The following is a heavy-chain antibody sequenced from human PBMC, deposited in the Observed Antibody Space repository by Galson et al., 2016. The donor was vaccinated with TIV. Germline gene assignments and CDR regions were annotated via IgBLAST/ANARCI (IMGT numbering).Heavy chain of an antibody. CDR3: ASDSVPVAYGMDV. J-gene: IGHJ6*02. D-gene: IGHD2-8*02. V-gene: IGHV1-69*06. CDR1: GGTFSRFA. CDR2: IIPIFGTS. Sequence: SVKVSCKAFGGTFSRFAISWMRQAPGQGLEWMGSIIPIFGTSKYAQKFQGRVTITADKSTSTAYMELSSLRAEDTAVYSCASDSVPVAYGMDVWGQGATVTVS.